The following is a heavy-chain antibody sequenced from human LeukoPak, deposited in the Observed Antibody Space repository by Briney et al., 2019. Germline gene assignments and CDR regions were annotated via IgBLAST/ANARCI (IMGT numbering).Heavy chain of an antibody. Sequence: GGSLRLSCAASGFTFSSYWMSWVRQAPGKGLEWVANIKQGGSEKYYVDSVKGRFTISRDNAKNSLYLQMNSLRAEDTAVYYCAREGGYYDSSGYFDYWGQGTLVTVSS. CDR3: AREGGYYDSSGYFDY. D-gene: IGHD3-22*01. J-gene: IGHJ4*02. V-gene: IGHV3-7*01. CDR2: IKQGGSEK. CDR1: GFTFSSYW.